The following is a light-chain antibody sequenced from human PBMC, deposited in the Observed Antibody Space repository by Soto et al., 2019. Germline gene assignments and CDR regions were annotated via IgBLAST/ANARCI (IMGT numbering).Light chain of an antibody. Sequence: EVLLTQSPATLSLSPGERATLSCGASQSVSNYLMWYQQKPGQAPRLLIYDASNRATGIPARFSGRGSGTDFTLTISSLEPDDFALYYCQQRTHWPPTFGGGTKVEIK. V-gene: IGKV3-11*01. CDR1: QSVSNY. J-gene: IGKJ4*01. CDR3: QQRTHWPPT. CDR2: DAS.